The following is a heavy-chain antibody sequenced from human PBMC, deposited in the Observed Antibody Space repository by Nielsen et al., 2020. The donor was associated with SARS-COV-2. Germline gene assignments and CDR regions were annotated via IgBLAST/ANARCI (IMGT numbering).Heavy chain of an antibody. J-gene: IGHJ6*02. D-gene: IGHD4-17*01. CDR1: GGSISSSSYY. CDR2: IYYSGST. V-gene: IGHV4-39*01. CDR3: AIATVTKNYYYYGMDV. Sequence: GSLRLSCTVSGGSISSSSYYWGWIRQPPGKGLEWIGSIYYSGSTYYNPSLKSRVTISVDTSKNQFSLKLSSVTAADTAVYYCAIATVTKNYYYYGMDVWGQGTTVTVSS.